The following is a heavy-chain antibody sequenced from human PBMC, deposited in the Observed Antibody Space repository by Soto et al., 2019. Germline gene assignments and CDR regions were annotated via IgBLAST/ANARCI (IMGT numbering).Heavy chain of an antibody. J-gene: IGHJ6*03. CDR1: GFTFSSYS. V-gene: IGHV3-21*01. CDR3: ARYDYSPRTTKYYYMDV. Sequence: GGSLRLSCAASGFTFSSYSMNWVRQAPGKGLEWVSSISSSSYIYYADSVKGRFTISRDNAKNSLYLQMNSLRAEDTAVYYCARYDYSPRTTKYYYMDVWGKGTTVTVSS. CDR2: ISSSSYI. D-gene: IGHD4-4*01.